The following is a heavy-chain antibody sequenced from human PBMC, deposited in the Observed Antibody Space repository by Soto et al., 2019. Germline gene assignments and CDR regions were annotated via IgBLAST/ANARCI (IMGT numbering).Heavy chain of an antibody. V-gene: IGHV1-2*04. J-gene: IGHJ6*02. CDR1: RYTFTGYY. CDR3: ARDADSIWFGEFSLYYYYYGMDV. CDR2: INPNSGGT. D-gene: IGHD3-10*01. Sequence: ASVKASCKASRYTFTGYYMHWVRQAPGQGLECMGWINPNSGGTNYAQKFQGLVTMTRDTSISTAYMELSRLRSDDTAVYYCARDADSIWFGEFSLYYYYYGMDVWGQGTTVTVSS.